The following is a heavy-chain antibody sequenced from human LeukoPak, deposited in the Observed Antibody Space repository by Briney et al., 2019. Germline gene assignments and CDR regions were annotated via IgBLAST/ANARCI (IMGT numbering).Heavy chain of an antibody. J-gene: IGHJ4*02. D-gene: IGHD3-10*01. CDR1: GFIFNSYG. V-gene: IGHV3-30*18. CDR3: AKTERMVRGVSNFDH. CDR2: ISSDGSNK. Sequence: PGRSLRLSCAASGFIFNSYGMHRVRQAPGKGLEWVAVISSDGSNKYYADSVKGRFTISRDNSKNTLYLQMNSLRAEDTAVYYCAKTERMVRGVSNFDHWGQGTLVTVSS.